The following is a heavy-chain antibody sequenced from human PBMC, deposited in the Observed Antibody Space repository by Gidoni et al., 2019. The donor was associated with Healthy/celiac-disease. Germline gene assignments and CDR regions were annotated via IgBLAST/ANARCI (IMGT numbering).Heavy chain of an antibody. J-gene: IGHJ6*02. CDR3: ARETAGGGMDV. D-gene: IGHD6-13*01. CDR1: GFTFSSYD. Sequence: EVQLVESGGGLVQPGGSLGLSCAASGFTFSSYDMQWVRQETGKGLECVSSIGTAGDTYYPGSVKGRFTISRENAKNSLYLQMNSLRAGDTAVYYCARETAGGGMDVWGQGTTVTVSS. V-gene: IGHV3-13*01. CDR2: IGTAGDT.